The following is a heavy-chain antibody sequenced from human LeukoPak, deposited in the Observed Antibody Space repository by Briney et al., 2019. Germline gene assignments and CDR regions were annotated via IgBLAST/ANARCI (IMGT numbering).Heavy chain of an antibody. V-gene: IGHV3-74*01. CDR3: ASASSHRTATGGDY. Sequence: GGSLRLSCAASGFTFSTYWMHWVRQAPGKGLVWVSRINGDGGSRNYADSVKGGFTIYRDNAKNTVYLQMSSLRVEDTAVYYCASASSHRTATGGDYWGQGTLVTVST. CDR1: GFTFSTYW. D-gene: IGHD4-11*01. J-gene: IGHJ4*02. CDR2: INGDGGSR.